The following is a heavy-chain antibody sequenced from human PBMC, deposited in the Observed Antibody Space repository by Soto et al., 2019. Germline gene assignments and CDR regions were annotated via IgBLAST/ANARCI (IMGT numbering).Heavy chain of an antibody. J-gene: IGHJ4*02. Sequence: GGSLRLSCAASGFTFSSYAMHWVRQAPGKGLEWVAVISYDGSNKYYADSVKGRFTISRDNSKNTLYLQMNSLRAEDTAVYYCARVLDDYSAIDYWGQGTLVTVSS. V-gene: IGHV3-30-3*01. CDR2: ISYDGSNK. CDR3: ARVLDDYSAIDY. D-gene: IGHD4-17*01. CDR1: GFTFSSYA.